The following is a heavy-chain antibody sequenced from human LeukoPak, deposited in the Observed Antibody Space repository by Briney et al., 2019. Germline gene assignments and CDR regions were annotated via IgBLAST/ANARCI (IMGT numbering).Heavy chain of an antibody. Sequence: VSYISSSSSTIYYADSVKGRFTISGDNAKNSLYLQMSSLRAEDTAVYYCARRGELTPPYYSDYWGQGTLVTVSS. D-gene: IGHD1-26*01. V-gene: IGHV3-48*01. CDR3: ARRGELTPPYYSDY. CDR2: ISSSSSTI. J-gene: IGHJ4*02.